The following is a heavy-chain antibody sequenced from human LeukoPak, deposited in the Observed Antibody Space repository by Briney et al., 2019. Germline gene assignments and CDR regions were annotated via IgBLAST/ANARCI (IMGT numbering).Heavy chain of an antibody. CDR3: AREQWLVPAT. V-gene: IGHV3-74*01. Sequence: PGGSLRLSCAASGFTFSSYSMNWVRQAPGKGLEWVSRINSDESSTSYADSVKGRFTISRDNAKNTLYLQMNSLRAEDTAVYYCAREQWLVPATWGQGTLVTVSS. D-gene: IGHD6-19*01. CDR1: GFTFSSYS. CDR2: INSDESST. J-gene: IGHJ5*02.